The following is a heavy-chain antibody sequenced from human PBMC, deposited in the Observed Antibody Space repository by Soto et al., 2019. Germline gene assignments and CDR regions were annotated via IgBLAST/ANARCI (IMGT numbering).Heavy chain of an antibody. Sequence: ASVKVSCKASGYTFTSYGISWVRQAPGQRLEWMGWINAGNGNTKYSQKFQGRITITRDTSASTAYMELSGLRSEDTAVYYCARDPVVRGAMYYFDYWGQGTLVTVSS. CDR3: ARDPVVRGAMYYFDY. J-gene: IGHJ4*02. CDR1: GYTFTSYG. D-gene: IGHD3-10*01. V-gene: IGHV1-3*01. CDR2: INAGNGNT.